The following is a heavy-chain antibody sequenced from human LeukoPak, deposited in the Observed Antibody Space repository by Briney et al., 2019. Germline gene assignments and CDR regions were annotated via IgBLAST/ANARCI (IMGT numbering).Heavy chain of an antibody. Sequence: GGSLRLSCAASEFTFSTYAMSWVRQAPGKGLEWVLAISGSGGSTYYADFVKGRFTISRDNSKNTLFLQMNSLRAEDAAVYYCAKILGSWYSAFDIWGQGTMVTVSS. CDR2: ISGSGGST. D-gene: IGHD6-13*01. J-gene: IGHJ3*02. CDR1: EFTFSTYA. V-gene: IGHV3-23*01. CDR3: AKILGSWYSAFDI.